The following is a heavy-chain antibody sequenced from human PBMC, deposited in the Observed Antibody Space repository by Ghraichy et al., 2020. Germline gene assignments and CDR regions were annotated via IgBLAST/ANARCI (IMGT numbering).Heavy chain of an antibody. V-gene: IGHV3-33*06. D-gene: IGHD5-18*01. CDR3: AKDPYRGYSYDVDY. Sequence: GGSLRLSCAASGFTFSSYGMHWVRQAPGKGLEWVAVIWYDGSNKYYADSVKGRFTISRDNSKNTLYLQMNSLRAEDTAVYYCAKDPYRGYSYDVDYWGQGTLVTVSS. J-gene: IGHJ4*02. CDR1: GFTFSSYG. CDR2: IWYDGSNK.